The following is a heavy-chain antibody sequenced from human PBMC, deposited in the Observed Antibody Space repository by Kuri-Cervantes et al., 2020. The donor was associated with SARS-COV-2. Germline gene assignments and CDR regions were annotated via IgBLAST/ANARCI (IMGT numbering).Heavy chain of an antibody. D-gene: IGHD5-12*01. CDR3: AKAYDPYGMDV. CDR1: GFTFSSYG. J-gene: IGHJ6*02. V-gene: IGHV3-30*18. Sequence: GESLKISCAASGFTFSSYGMHWVRQAPGKGLEWVAVISYDGSNKYYADSVKDRFTISRDNSKNTLYLQMNSLRAEDTAVYYCAKAYDPYGMDVWGQGTTVTVSS. CDR2: ISYDGSNK.